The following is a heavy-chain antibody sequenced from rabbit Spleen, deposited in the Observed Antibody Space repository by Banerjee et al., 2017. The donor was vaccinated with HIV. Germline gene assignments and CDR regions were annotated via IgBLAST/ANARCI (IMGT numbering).Heavy chain of an antibody. D-gene: IGHD2-1*01. CDR2: ILTVFGNT. V-gene: IGHV1S47*01. CDR1: GFSFSSNA. J-gene: IGHJ4*01. Sequence: QEQLGESGGGLVQPGGSLTLSCKASGFSFSSNAGSWFGQAPGKGLGWVGYILTVFGNTCSTNCVNGRYGISSNNTQTTLSLPLHSMTAAAAATYFCVRDQAADADYGRYYLNLWGPGTLVTVS. CDR3: VRDQAADADYGRYYLNL.